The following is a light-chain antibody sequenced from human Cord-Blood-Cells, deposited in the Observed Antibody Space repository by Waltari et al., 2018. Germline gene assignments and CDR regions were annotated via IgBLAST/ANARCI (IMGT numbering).Light chain of an antibody. CDR2: EGS. CDR1: SRDVGSCNL. CDR3: CSYAGSSTWV. Sequence: QSALTQPASVSGSPGQSITISCTGTSRDVGSCNLVPWYQQHPGKAPKLMIYEGSKRPSGVSNRFSGSKSGNTASLTISGLQAEDEADYYCCSYAGSSTWVFGGGTKLTVL. J-gene: IGLJ3*02. V-gene: IGLV2-23*01.